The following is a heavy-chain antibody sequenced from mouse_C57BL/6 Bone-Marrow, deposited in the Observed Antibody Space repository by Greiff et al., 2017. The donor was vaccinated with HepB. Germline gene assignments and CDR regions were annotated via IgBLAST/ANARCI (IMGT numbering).Heavy chain of an antibody. CDR2: ISNGGGST. V-gene: IGHV5-12*01. J-gene: IGHJ2*01. D-gene: IGHD1-1*01. Sequence: EVQGVESGGGLVQPGGSLKLSCAASGFTFSDYYMYWVRQTPEKRLEWVAYISNGGGSTYYPDTVKGRFTISRDNAKNTLYLQMSRLKSEDTAMYYCARHSGYYYGSSYFDYWGQGTTLTVSS. CDR3: ARHSGYYYGSSYFDY. CDR1: GFTFSDYY.